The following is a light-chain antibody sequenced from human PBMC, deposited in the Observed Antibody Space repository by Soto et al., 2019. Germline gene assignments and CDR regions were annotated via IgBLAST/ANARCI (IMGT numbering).Light chain of an antibody. J-gene: IGKJ5*01. CDR1: ESVSSY. CDR2: DAS. Sequence: IVLTHSPASLSFSPGNRVTLSCRANESVSSYLAWYQQKPGQAPRLLIYDASNRATGIPARFSGSGSGTDFTLTISSLEPEDFAVYYCQQRSNWITFGQGTRLEIK. CDR3: QQRSNWIT. V-gene: IGKV3-11*01.